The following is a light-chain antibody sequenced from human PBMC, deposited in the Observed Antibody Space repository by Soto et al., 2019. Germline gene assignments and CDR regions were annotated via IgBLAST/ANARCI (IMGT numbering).Light chain of an antibody. J-gene: IGLJ2*01. CDR1: SSDVGGYNY. CDR3: SSYAGSNNLVV. V-gene: IGLV2-8*01. Sequence: QSALTQPPSASGSPGQSVTISCTGTSSDVGGYNYVSWYQQHPGKAPKLMIYEVSKWPSGVPDRFSGSKSGNTASLTVSGLQAEDEADYYCSSYAGSNNLVVFGGGTQLTVL. CDR2: EVS.